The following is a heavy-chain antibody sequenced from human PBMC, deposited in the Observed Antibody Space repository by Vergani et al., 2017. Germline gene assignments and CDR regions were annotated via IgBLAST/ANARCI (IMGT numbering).Heavy chain of an antibody. Sequence: QITLKESGPTLVKPTQTLTLTCTFSGFSLSNRGVGVGWIRQPPGKALVWLALIYWNDDKRYSPSLKSRLTITKDTSKHQVVLTMTNMDPVDTATYYCAHTLRRFGEQHLGFSFDYWGPGTLVTVSS. D-gene: IGHD3-10*01. V-gene: IGHV2-5*01. CDR3: AHTLRRFGEQHLGFSFDY. J-gene: IGHJ4*02. CDR2: IYWNDDK. CDR1: GFSLSNRGVG.